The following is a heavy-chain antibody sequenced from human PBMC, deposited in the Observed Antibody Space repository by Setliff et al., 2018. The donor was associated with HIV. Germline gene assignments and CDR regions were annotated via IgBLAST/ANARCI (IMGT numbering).Heavy chain of an antibody. CDR3: ARARGLQDSGYDYVLYYFDY. CDR1: GGSLSGHS. V-gene: IGHV4-4*08. D-gene: IGHD5-12*01. CDR2: IWTSGST. J-gene: IGHJ4*02. Sequence: NPSETLSLTCTVSGGSLSGHSWSWIRQSPGKGLEWIGRIWTSGSTNYNPSLKSRVTISVDTSKNQFSLKLSSVTAADTAVYYCARARGLQDSGYDYVLYYFDYWGQGTLVTVSS.